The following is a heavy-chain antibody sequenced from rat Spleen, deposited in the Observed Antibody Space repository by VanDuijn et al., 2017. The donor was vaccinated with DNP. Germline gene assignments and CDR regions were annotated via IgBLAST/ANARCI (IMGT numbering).Heavy chain of an antibody. CDR1: GFTISDYA. Sequence: EVQLVVSGGGLVQPGRSLKLSCTASGFTISDYAMAWVRQSPKKGLEWVATIIYDGSSTYYRDSVKGRFTLSRNNAKTTLYLQMDSLRSEDTATYYCATHGRIRGPFAYWGQGTLVTVSS. CDR2: IIYDGSST. V-gene: IGHV5-7*01. D-gene: IGHD4-3*01. CDR3: ATHGRIRGPFAY. J-gene: IGHJ3*01.